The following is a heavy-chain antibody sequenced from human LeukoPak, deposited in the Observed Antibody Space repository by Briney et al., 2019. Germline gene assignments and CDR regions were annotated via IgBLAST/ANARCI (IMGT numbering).Heavy chain of an antibody. CDR3: VIVVEPPDSDGFDV. CDR2: INADGSTT. D-gene: IGHD1-14*01. Sequence: GGSLRLSCAASGFTFGNSWLHWVRQAPGKGLVWVSLINADGSTTTYADSVKGRFTISRDNARNTVSLQMNSLTIEDTAVYYCVIVVEPPDSDGFDVWGQGTMITASS. J-gene: IGHJ3*01. CDR1: GFTFGNSW. V-gene: IGHV3-74*01.